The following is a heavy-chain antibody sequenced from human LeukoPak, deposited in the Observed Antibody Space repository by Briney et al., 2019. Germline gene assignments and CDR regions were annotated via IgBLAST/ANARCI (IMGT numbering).Heavy chain of an antibody. J-gene: IGHJ4*02. D-gene: IGHD3-3*02. Sequence: PGRSLRLSCAASGFTFSSYAMHWVRQAPGKGLEWLAVLSHDGSNKYYADSVKGRFTISRDNSKNTLYLQMNSLRADDTAVYYCARDIAFDGTRPPDYWGQGTLVTVSS. V-gene: IGHV3-30*04. CDR3: ARDIAFDGTRPPDY. CDR2: LSHDGSNK. CDR1: GFTFSSYA.